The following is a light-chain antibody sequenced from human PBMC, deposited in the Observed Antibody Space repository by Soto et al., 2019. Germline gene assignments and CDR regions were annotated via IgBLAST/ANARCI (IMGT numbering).Light chain of an antibody. V-gene: IGLV1-36*01. CDR3: ATWDDRLNGHV. CDR2: YDD. Sequence: QSVLTQPPSVSEAPRQRVTISCSGSSSNIGNNAVNWYQQLPGKAPKLLIYYDDLLPSGVSDRFSGSKSGTSASLAISGLQSEDEDDYYCATWDDRLNGHVFGTGTKLTVL. CDR1: SSNIGNNA. J-gene: IGLJ1*01.